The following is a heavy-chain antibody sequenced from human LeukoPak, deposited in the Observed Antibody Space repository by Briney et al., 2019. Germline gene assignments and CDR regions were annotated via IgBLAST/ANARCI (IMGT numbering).Heavy chain of an antibody. D-gene: IGHD3-3*01. Sequence: ASVKVSCKASGYTFTSYYMHWVRQAPGQGLEWMGIINPSGGSTSYAQKFQGRVTMTRDTSTSTVYMELSSLRSEDTAVYYCATTRAYDFWSDYYKSNWFDPWGQGTLVTVSS. J-gene: IGHJ5*02. V-gene: IGHV1-46*01. CDR1: GYTFTSYY. CDR3: ATTRAYDFWSDYYKSNWFDP. CDR2: INPSGGST.